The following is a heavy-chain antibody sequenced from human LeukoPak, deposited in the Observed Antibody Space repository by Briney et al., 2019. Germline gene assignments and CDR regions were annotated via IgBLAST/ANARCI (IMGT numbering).Heavy chain of an antibody. V-gene: IGHV4-59*08. J-gene: IGHJ4*02. D-gene: IGHD1-26*01. CDR1: GGSISNYY. CDR2: IYYSGST. CDR3: ARRVRSGSPFGY. Sequence: PSETLSLTCTVSGGSISNYYWNWIRQPPGKGLEWIGYIYYSGSTNYNPSLRSRVTISVGTSKNQFSLKLSSVTAADTAVYYCARRVRSGSPFGYWGQGTLVTVSS.